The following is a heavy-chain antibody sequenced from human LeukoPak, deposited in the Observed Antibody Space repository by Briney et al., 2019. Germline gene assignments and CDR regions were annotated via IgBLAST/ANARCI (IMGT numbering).Heavy chain of an antibody. V-gene: IGHV1-2*02. CDR3: ARESWIQLSSPENWFDP. J-gene: IGHJ5*02. CDR1: GYTFTGYY. D-gene: IGHD5-18*01. Sequence: GPVKVSCKASGYTFTGYYMHWVRQAPGQGLEWMGWINPNSGGTNYAQEFQGRVTMTRDTSISTAYMELSRLRSDDTAVYYCARESWIQLSSPENWFDPWGQGTLVTVSS. CDR2: INPNSGGT.